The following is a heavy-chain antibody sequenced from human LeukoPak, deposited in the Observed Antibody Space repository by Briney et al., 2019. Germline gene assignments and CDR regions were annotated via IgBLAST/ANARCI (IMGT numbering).Heavy chain of an antibody. CDR3: ARDHTAMLQGNDY. CDR1: GYTFTSYA. Sequence: GASVKVSCKASGYTFTSYAMHWVRQAPGQRLEWMGWINAGNGNTKYSQKFQGRVTITRDTSASTAYMELSSLRSEDTAVYYCARDHTAMLQGNDYWGQGPLVPVSS. D-gene: IGHD5-18*01. J-gene: IGHJ4*02. CDR2: INAGNGNT. V-gene: IGHV1-3*01.